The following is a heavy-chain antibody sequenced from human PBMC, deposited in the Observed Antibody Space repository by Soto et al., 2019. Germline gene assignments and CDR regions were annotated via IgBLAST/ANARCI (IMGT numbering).Heavy chain of an antibody. CDR1: GYSFTGYW. CDR3: ASHKGRWDPHSGMDV. V-gene: IGHV5-51*01. Sequence: GESLNLSCTGSGYSFTGYWIGWVRPMPGKGLEWMGIIYPGDSDTRYSPSFQVRATTSPDKPTSPAHLQWSSLKASDTPMYSCASHKGRWDPHSGMDVWGQGPTVPVP. D-gene: IGHD1-26*01. CDR2: IYPGDSDT. J-gene: IGHJ6*02.